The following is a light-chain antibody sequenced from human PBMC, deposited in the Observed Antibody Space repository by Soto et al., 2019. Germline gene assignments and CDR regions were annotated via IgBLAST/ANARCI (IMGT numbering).Light chain of an antibody. V-gene: IGKV3-20*01. CDR3: QQFDTSEWT. J-gene: IGKJ1*01. Sequence: EIVLTQSPGTLSLSPGERATLSCRASQSVSSSDLAWYQQKPGQAPRLVIFGSSSGASGIPDRFSGSGSGTDFTLTIRRLEPEDFEVYYCQQFDTSEWTFGQGAKVDIK. CDR1: QSVSSSD. CDR2: GSS.